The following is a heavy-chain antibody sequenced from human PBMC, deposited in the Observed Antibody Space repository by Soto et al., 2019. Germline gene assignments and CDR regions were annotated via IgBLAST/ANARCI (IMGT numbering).Heavy chain of an antibody. CDR2: ISSSTSYV. J-gene: IGHJ5*01. CDR1: GFTFSRYG. Sequence: GGSLRLSCAASGFTFSRYGMNWLRQASGMGLEWVASISSSTSYVYYADSVKGRFSTSRDNAKNILYLEMYALRTEDTAVYYCARDPSEGRVGNWFESWGQGTLVTVSS. CDR3: ARDPSEGRVGNWFES. V-gene: IGHV3-21*06. D-gene: IGHD2-2*01.